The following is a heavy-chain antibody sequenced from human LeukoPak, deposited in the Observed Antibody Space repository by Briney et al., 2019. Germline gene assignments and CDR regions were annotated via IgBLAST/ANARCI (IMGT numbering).Heavy chain of an antibody. CDR3: ARGYCTNGVCSSDYFDY. Sequence: SETLSLTCTVSGGSISDYYWNWIRQHPGKGLEWIGYIYNSGSTYYNPSLKSRSTISLDTSKNQISLKLSSVIAADTAVYYCARGYCTNGVCSSDYFDYWGQGTLVTVSS. CDR1: GGSISDYY. D-gene: IGHD2-8*01. CDR2: IYNSGST. J-gene: IGHJ4*02. V-gene: IGHV4-31*03.